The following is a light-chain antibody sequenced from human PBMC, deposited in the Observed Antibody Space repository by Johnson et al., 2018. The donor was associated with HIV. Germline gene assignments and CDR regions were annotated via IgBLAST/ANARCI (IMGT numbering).Light chain of an antibody. CDR1: SSNIGNNY. V-gene: IGLV1-51*02. Sequence: QSALTQPPSVSAAPGQKVTISCSGSSSNIGNNYVSWYQQLPGTAPKLLIYENNKRPSGIPDRFSGSKSGTSATLGITGLQTGDEADYYCQSWDSSLSVGSYVFYVFGTGTKVTVL. CDR3: QSWDSSLSVGSYVFYV. J-gene: IGLJ1*01. CDR2: ENN.